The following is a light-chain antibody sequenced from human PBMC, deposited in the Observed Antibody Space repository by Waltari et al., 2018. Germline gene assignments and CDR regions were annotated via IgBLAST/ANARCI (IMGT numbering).Light chain of an antibody. CDR3: QVWDSSSDPYV. CDR2: DDS. V-gene: IGLV3-21*03. J-gene: IGLJ1*01. Sequence: SYVLTQPPSVSVAPGKTARITCGGNNIGSKSVHWYQQKPGQAPVLVVYDDSDRPSGIHERFSGSNSGNTATLTISRVEAGDEADYYCQVWDSSSDPYVFGTGTKVTVL. CDR1: NIGSKS.